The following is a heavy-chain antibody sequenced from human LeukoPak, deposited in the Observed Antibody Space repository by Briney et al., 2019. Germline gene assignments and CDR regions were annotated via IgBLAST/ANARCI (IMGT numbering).Heavy chain of an antibody. Sequence: SETVSLTCTVSGGSISSYYWSWIRQPPGKGLEWIGYIYYSGSTNYNPSLKSRVTISVDTSKNQFSLKLSSVTAADTAVYYCARVRGGEFLDYWGQGTLVTVSS. D-gene: IGHD3-16*01. J-gene: IGHJ4*02. V-gene: IGHV4-59*01. CDR1: GGSISSYY. CDR3: ARVRGGEFLDY. CDR2: IYYSGST.